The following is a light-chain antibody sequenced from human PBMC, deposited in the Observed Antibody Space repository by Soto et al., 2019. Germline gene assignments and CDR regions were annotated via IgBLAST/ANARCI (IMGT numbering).Light chain of an antibody. CDR1: QSISSW. CDR2: DAS. Sequence: DIQMTQSPSTLSASVGDRVTITCRASQSISSWLAWYQQKPGKAPKLLIYDASSLESGVPSRFSVSGSETKFTLTISSLQPDDFATYFCQQYNSYPYTFGQGTKVDI. V-gene: IGKV1-5*01. CDR3: QQYNSYPYT. J-gene: IGKJ2*01.